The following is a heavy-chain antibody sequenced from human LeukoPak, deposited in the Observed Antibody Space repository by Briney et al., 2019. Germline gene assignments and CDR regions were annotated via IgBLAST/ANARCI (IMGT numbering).Heavy chain of an antibody. D-gene: IGHD5-18*01. CDR1: GFTFSSYS. Sequence: GGSLRLSCAASGFTFSSYSMNWVRQAPGKGLEWVSSISSSSSYIYYADSVKGRFTISRDNSKNTLYLQMNSLRAEDTAVYYCARGALYTASYYYAMAVWGQGTTVTVSS. V-gene: IGHV3-21*01. J-gene: IGHJ6*02. CDR2: ISSSSSYI. CDR3: ARGALYTASYYYAMAV.